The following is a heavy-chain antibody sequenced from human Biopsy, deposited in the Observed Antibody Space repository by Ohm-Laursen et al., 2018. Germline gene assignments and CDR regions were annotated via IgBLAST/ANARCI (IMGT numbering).Heavy chain of an antibody. CDR3: ARDRGYYSDRTVPGYFDL. D-gene: IGHD3-22*01. J-gene: IGHJ2*01. Sequence: SETLSLTCTASGDSISSYYWSWIRQPPGKGLQWIGYVYYTGSTDYNPSLQSRVTISVDTSKNHFSLRLRSVTPADTAIYYCARDRGYYSDRTVPGYFDLWGRGTLVTVPS. CDR1: GDSISSYY. CDR2: VYYTGST. V-gene: IGHV4-59*01.